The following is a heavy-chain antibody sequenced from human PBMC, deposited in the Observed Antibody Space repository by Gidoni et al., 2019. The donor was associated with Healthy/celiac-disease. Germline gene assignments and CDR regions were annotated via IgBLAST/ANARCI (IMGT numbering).Heavy chain of an antibody. V-gene: IGHV3-33*01. CDR3: ARVDQRRRYYGMDV. J-gene: IGHJ6*02. Sequence: TFSSYGMHWVRQAPGKGLEWVAVIWYDGSNKYYADSVKGRFTISRDNSKNTLYLQMNSLRAKDTAVYYCARVDQRRRYYGMDVWGQGTTVTVSS. CDR1: TFSSYG. CDR2: IWYDGSNK.